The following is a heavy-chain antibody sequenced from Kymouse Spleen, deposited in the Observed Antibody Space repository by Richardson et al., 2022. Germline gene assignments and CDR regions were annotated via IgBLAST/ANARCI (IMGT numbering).Heavy chain of an antibody. J-gene: IGHJ6*02. D-gene: IGHD6-13*01. Sequence: EVQLVESGGGLVQPGGSLRLSCAASGFTFSSYAMSWVRQAPGKGLEWVSAISGSGGSTYYADSVKGRFTISRDNSKNTLYLQMNSLRAEDTAVYYCAKDQIAAAGTRLYYYYYGMDVWGQGTTVTVSS. CDR3: AKDQIAAAGTRLYYYYYGMDV. CDR1: GFTFSSYA. V-gene: IGHV3-23*04. CDR2: ISGSGGST.